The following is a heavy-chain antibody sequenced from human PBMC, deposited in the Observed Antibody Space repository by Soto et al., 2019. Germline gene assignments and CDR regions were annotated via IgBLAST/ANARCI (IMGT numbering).Heavy chain of an antibody. Sequence: SETLSLTCTVSGGSISNFYWSWIRQPPGKGLEWIGYVYYSGTTNYNPSLKSRVTISVDLSKNRFSLRLSSVTTADTALYYCARTTAVPNTLRSRYFFDYWGQGTLVTVSS. V-gene: IGHV4-59*01. CDR3: ARTTAVPNTLRSRYFFDY. J-gene: IGHJ4*02. D-gene: IGHD4-17*01. CDR1: GGSISNFY. CDR2: VYYSGTT.